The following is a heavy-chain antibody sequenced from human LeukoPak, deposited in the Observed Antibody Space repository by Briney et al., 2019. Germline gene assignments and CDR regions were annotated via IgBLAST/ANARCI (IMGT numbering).Heavy chain of an antibody. J-gene: IGHJ2*01. CDR2: LSGSGGTT. D-gene: IGHD1-26*01. CDR3: AKDTGGWYFDL. CDR1: GFNFSTYA. V-gene: IGHV3-23*01. Sequence: PGGSLRLSCAASGFNFSTYAMNWVRQAPGKGLEWVSTLSGSGGTTYYADSVKGRFTISRDNSKNTLFLHMNSLRAEDTAVYYCAKDTGGWYFDLWGRGALVTVSS.